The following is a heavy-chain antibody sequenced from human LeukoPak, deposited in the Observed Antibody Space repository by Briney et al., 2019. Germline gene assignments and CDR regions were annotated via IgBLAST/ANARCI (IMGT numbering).Heavy chain of an antibody. D-gene: IGHD3-10*01. CDR3: AREGTQGDYFDY. J-gene: IGHJ4*02. CDR1: GFTFSSYS. V-gene: IGHV3-21*01. Sequence: GGSLRLSCAASGFTFSSYSMNWVRQAPGEGLEWVSSISSSSSYIYYADSVKGRFTISRDNAKNSLYLQMNSLRAEDTAVYYCAREGTQGDYFDYWGQGTLVTVSS. CDR2: ISSSSSYI.